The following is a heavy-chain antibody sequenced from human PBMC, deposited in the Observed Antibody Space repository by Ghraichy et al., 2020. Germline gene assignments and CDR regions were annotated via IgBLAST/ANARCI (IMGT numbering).Heavy chain of an antibody. Sequence: GGSLRLSCAASGFTFSSYGMHWVRQAPGKGLEWVAVIWYDGSNKYYADSVKGRFTISRDNSKNTLYLQMNSLRAEDTAVYYCARDSVVDYPPVYYFDYWGQGTLVTVSS. CDR1: GFTFSSYG. D-gene: IGHD4/OR15-4a*01. V-gene: IGHV3-33*01. J-gene: IGHJ4*02. CDR2: IWYDGSNK. CDR3: ARDSVVDYPPVYYFDY.